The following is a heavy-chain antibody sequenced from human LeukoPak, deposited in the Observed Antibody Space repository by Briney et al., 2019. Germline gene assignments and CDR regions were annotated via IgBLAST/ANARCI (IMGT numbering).Heavy chain of an antibody. CDR2: IIPISGTA. D-gene: IGHD2-2*01. CDR3: ARGEVVVVPPDYYYYYYMDV. J-gene: IGHJ6*03. V-gene: IGHV1-69*13. Sequence: ASVKVSCKASGGTLNSYVISWGRQAPGQGLGWVGGIIPISGTANYARKFQGRVTITADESTITAYMELSSLRSEDTAVYYCARGEVVVVPPDYYYYYYMDVWGKGTTVTISS. CDR1: GGTLNSYV.